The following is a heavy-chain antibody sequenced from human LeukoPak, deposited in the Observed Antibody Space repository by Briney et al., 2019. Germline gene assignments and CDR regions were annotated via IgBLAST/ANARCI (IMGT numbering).Heavy chain of an antibody. Sequence: SETLSLTCTVSGGSISSYYWSWIRQPPGKGLEWIGYIYTSGSTNYNPSLKSRVTISVDTSKNQFSLKLSSVTAADTAVYYCAGQNKDGWSDWFDPWGQGTLVTVSS. CDR2: IYTSGST. CDR1: GGSISSYY. CDR3: AGQNKDGWSDWFDP. D-gene: IGHD4-17*01. J-gene: IGHJ5*02. V-gene: IGHV4-4*09.